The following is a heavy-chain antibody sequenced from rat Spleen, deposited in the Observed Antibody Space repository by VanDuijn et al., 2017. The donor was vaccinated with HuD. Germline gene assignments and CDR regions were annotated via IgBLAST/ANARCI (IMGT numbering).Heavy chain of an antibody. V-gene: IGHV2S1*01. CDR2: IQSGGST. J-gene: IGHJ2*01. CDR3: AREDYGGYSVH. CDR1: GLSLTSYH. Sequence: QVQLKESGPGLVQTSQTLSLTCTVSGLSLTSYHVSWVRQPPGKGLEWMGRIQSGGSTNYNSALKSRLSISRDTSKSQVFLKMNNLQTEDTAMYFCAREDYGGYSVHWGQGVMVTVSS. D-gene: IGHD1-11*01.